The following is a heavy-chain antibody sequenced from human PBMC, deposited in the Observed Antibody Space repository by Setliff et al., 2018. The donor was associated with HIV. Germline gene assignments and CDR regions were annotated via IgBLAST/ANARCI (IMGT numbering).Heavy chain of an antibody. CDR2: IYISGTT. CDR1: GGSISTSY. Sequence: PSETLSLTCTVSGGSISTSYWNWIRQPPGKGLEWIAYIYISGTTNYNPSLKSRVTISLDTSRNQFSLKLGSVTAADTAMYYCGREHCSGGSCNGFDIWGQGTMFTVSS. D-gene: IGHD2-15*01. J-gene: IGHJ3*02. V-gene: IGHV4-4*09. CDR3: GREHCSGGSCNGFDI.